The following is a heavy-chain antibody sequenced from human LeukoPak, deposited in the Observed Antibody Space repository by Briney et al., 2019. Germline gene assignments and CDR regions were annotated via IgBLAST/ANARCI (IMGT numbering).Heavy chain of an antibody. J-gene: IGHJ4*02. Sequence: GASVKVSCKASGYTFTGYYMHWVRQAPGQGLEWMGWINPNSGGTNYAQKFQGWVTMTRDTSISTAYMELSRLRSDDTAVCYCARALLWFGELGYFDYWGQGTLVTVSS. V-gene: IGHV1-2*04. D-gene: IGHD3-10*01. CDR1: GYTFTGYY. CDR2: INPNSGGT. CDR3: ARALLWFGELGYFDY.